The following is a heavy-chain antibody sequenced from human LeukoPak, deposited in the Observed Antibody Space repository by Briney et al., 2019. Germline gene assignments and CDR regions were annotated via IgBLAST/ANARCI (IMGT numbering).Heavy chain of an antibody. J-gene: IGHJ4*02. CDR3: ARVRGALRYFDWSLDY. CDR1: GYSISSGYY. D-gene: IGHD3-9*01. Sequence: PSETLSLTCTVSGYSISSGYYWGWIRQPPGKGLEWIGSIYHSGSTYYNPSLKSRVTISVDTSTNQFSLKLSSVTAADTAVYYCARVRGALRYFDWSLDYWGRGTLVTVSS. CDR2: IYHSGST. V-gene: IGHV4-38-2*02.